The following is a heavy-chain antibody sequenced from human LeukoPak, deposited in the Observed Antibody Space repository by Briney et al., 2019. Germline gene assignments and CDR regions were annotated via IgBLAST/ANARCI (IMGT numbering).Heavy chain of an antibody. CDR3: ARDAGGTIVVVPAAIGYFDY. CDR1: GFTFSSYA. CDR2: ISSNGGST. V-gene: IGHV3-64*01. Sequence: QAGGSLRLSCAASGFTFSSYAMRWVRQAPGKGLEYVSAISSNGGSTYYANSVKGRFTISRDNSKNTLYLQMGSLRAEDMAVYYCARDAGGTIVVVPAAIGYFDYWGQGTLVTVSS. J-gene: IGHJ4*02. D-gene: IGHD2-2*02.